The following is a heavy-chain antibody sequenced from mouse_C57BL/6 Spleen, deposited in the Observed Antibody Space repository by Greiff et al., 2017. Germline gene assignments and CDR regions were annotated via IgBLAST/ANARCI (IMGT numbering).Heavy chain of an antibody. CDR2: IDPSDSET. CDR1: GYTFTSYW. CDR3: EREGQIYYDYDGFAY. J-gene: IGHJ3*01. Sequence: QVQLQQPGAELVRPGSSVKLSCKASGYTFTSYWMHWVKQRPIQGLEWIGNIDPSDSETHYNQKFKDKATLTVDKSSSTAYMQLSSLTSEDSAVYYCEREGQIYYDYDGFAYWGQGTLVTVSA. D-gene: IGHD2-4*01. V-gene: IGHV1-52*01.